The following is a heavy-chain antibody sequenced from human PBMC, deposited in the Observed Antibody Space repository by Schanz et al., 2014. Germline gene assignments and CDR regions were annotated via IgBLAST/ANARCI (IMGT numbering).Heavy chain of an antibody. D-gene: IGHD3-22*01. Sequence: EVQLLESGGGLVQPGGSLRLSCAASGFTFSYYSLNWVRQAPGKGLEWVSYITSGSAKFYADSVKGRFTISRDNAKNSLYLQMSSLRAEDTAVYYCAKVWGSDYFYPFDYWGQGTLVTVSS. V-gene: IGHV3-48*04. CDR1: GFTFSYYS. CDR3: AKVWGSDYFYPFDY. J-gene: IGHJ4*02. CDR2: ITSGSAK.